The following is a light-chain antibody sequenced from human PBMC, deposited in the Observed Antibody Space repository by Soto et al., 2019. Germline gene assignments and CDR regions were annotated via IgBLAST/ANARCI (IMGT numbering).Light chain of an antibody. CDR1: NLGSKN. CDR2: SDT. J-gene: IGLJ2*01. V-gene: IGLV3-9*01. Sequence: SYELTQPLSVSVALGQTARITCGGNNLGSKNVHWYQQKPGQAPVLVIYSDTNRPSGIPERFSGSNSGNTATLTISRAQVGDEVDYYCQVWDSSTVVFGGGTKLTVL. CDR3: QVWDSSTVV.